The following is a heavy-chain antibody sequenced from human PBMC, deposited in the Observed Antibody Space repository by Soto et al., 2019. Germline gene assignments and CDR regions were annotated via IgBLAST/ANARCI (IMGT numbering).Heavy chain of an antibody. CDR3: ARPATSGRAVRYYHQSGMDV. D-gene: IGHD3-10*01. J-gene: IGHJ6*02. CDR1: GYIFTNYW. CDR2: IYPYDSDI. Sequence: PGESLKISCKGSGYIFTNYWIGWVRQMPGKGLEWMGMIYPYDSDIRYSPAFEGQVSISADKSTSTAYLQWGSLKASDSAMYYCARPATSGRAVRYYHQSGMDVWGQGTTVTVSS. V-gene: IGHV5-51*01.